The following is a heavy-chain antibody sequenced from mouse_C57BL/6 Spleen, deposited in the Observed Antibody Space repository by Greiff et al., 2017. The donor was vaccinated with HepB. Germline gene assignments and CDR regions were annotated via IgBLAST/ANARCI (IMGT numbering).Heavy chain of an antibody. J-gene: IGHJ2*01. CDR2: INYDGSST. D-gene: IGHD4-1*01. CDR3: ARDSGYYFDY. V-gene: IGHV5-16*01. Sequence: DVKLVESEGGLVQPGRSMKLSCTASGFTFSDYYMAWVRQVPEKGLEWVANINYDGSSTYYLDSLKSRFIISRDNAKNMLYLQMSSLKSEDTATYYCARDSGYYFDYWGQGTTLTVSS. CDR1: GFTFSDYY.